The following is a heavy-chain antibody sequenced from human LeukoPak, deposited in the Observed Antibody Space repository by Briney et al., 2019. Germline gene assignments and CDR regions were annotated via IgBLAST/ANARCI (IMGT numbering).Heavy chain of an antibody. Sequence: PGGSLRLSCAASGFTFSSYSMNWVRQAPGKGLEWVSSISSSSSYIYYADSVKGRFTISRDNAKSSLYLQMNSLRAEDTAVYYCARDKQLVQGGGVYWGQGTLVTVSS. CDR2: ISSSSSYI. CDR1: GFTFSSYS. CDR3: ARDKQLVQGGGVY. J-gene: IGHJ4*02. D-gene: IGHD6-6*01. V-gene: IGHV3-21*01.